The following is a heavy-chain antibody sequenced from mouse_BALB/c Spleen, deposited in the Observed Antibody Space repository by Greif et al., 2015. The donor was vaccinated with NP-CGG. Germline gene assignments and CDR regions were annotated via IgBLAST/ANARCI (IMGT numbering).Heavy chain of an antibody. V-gene: IGHV1-14*01. CDR1: GYTFTSYV. J-gene: IGHJ2*01. CDR2: INPYNDGT. Sequence: VQLQQSGPELVKPGASVKMSCKASGYTFTSYVMHWVKQKPGQGLGWIGYINPYNDGTKYNEKFKGKATLTSDKSSSTAYMELSSLTSEDSAVYYCARKFITTATFDYWGQGTTLTVSS. CDR3: ARKFITTATFDY. D-gene: IGHD1-2*01.